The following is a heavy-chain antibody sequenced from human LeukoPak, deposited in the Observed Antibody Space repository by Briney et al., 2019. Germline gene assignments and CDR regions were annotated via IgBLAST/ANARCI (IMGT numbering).Heavy chain of an antibody. V-gene: IGHV4-59*12. J-gene: IGHJ4*02. D-gene: IGHD3-22*01. Sequence: SETLSLTCTVSGGSISSYYWSWIRQPPGKGLEWIGYIYYSGSTSYNPSLKSRVTMSVDTSEKQLSLKLSSVTAADTAVYYCASTYYYDSSGYLFDYWGQGTLVTVSS. CDR2: IYYSGST. CDR1: GGSISSYY. CDR3: ASTYYYDSSGYLFDY.